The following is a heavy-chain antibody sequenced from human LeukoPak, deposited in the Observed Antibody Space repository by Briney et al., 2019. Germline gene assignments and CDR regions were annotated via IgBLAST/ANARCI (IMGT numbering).Heavy chain of an antibody. D-gene: IGHD6-13*01. J-gene: IGHJ4*02. Sequence: SETLSLTCAVYGGSFSGYYWSWIRQPPGKGPEWIGEINHSGSTNYNPSLKSRVTISVDTSKNQFSLKLSSVTAADTAVYYCARGRSPPPRFSSSRSVFDYWGQGTLVTVSS. CDR1: GGSFSGYY. CDR3: ARGRSPPPRFSSSRSVFDY. CDR2: INHSGST. V-gene: IGHV4-34*01.